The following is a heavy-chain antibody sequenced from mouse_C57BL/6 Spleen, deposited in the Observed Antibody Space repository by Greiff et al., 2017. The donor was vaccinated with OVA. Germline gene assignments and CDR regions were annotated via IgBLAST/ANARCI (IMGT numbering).Heavy chain of an antibody. CDR1: GFSLTSYG. D-gene: IGHD1-1*01. CDR2: IWSDGST. CDR3: ARHEVFYGSSLAY. V-gene: IGHV2-6-1*01. J-gene: IGHJ3*01. Sequence: VQLMESGPGLVAPSQSLSITCTVSGFSLTSYGVHWVRQPPGKGLEWLVVIWSDGSTTYYSALISRLSTSTDNSKSQVFLKMNSLQTDDTAMYYGARHEVFYGSSLAYWGQGTLVTVSA.